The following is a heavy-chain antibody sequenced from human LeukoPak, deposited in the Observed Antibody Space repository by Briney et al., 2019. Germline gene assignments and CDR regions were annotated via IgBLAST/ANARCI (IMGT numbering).Heavy chain of an antibody. CDR1: GGSISSSSYY. D-gene: IGHD3-22*01. CDR2: IYYSGST. CDR3: AGELVVITHVGAFDI. V-gene: IGHV4-39*07. Sequence: PSETLSLTCTVSGGSISSSSYYWGWIRQPPGKGLEWIGSIYYSGSTYYNPSLKSRVTLSVDTSKNQFSLKLSSVTAADTAVYYCAGELVVITHVGAFDIWGQGTMVTVSS. J-gene: IGHJ3*02.